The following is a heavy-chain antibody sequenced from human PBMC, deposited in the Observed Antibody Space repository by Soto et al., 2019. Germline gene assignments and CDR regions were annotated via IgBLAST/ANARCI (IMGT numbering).Heavy chain of an antibody. Sequence: PSETLSLTCAFSVVSISSGNWWTWVRQSPQRGLEYIGEIFHDGTANYYPSFERRVAISVDTSKNQFSLKLTSVTAADTAIYFCARLVYDTSLNYMYFEFWGQGTLVIVS. CDR2: IFHDGTA. J-gene: IGHJ4*02. CDR3: ARLVYDTSLNYMYFEF. CDR1: VVSISSGNW. D-gene: IGHD3-22*01. V-gene: IGHV4-4*02.